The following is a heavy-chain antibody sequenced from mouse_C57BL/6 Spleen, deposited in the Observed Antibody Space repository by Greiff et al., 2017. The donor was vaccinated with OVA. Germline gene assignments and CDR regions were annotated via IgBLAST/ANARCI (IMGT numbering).Heavy chain of an antibody. CDR2: FHPYNDDT. Sequence: QVHVKQSGAELVKPGASVKMSCKASGYTFTTYPIEWMKQNHGKSLEWIGNFHPYNDDTKYNEKFKGKATLTVEKSSSTVYLELSRLTSDDSAVYYCARGDYYYGPYAMDYWGQGTSVTVSS. CDR1: GYTFTTYP. D-gene: IGHD1-1*01. CDR3: ARGDYYYGPYAMDY. V-gene: IGHV1-47*01. J-gene: IGHJ4*01.